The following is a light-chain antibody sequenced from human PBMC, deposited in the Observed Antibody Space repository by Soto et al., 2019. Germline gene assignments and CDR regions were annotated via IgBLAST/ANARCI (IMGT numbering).Light chain of an antibody. CDR1: QGISSY. V-gene: IGKV1-9*01. CDR2: AAS. J-gene: IGKJ4*01. Sequence: DIQMTQSPSSLSASVGDRVTITCRASQGISSYLAWYQQKPGEAPKLLIFAASTLQSGVPSRFSGSGSGTDFTLTISSLQAEDFATYYCQQLRTYPSTFGGGTKVDIK. CDR3: QQLRTYPST.